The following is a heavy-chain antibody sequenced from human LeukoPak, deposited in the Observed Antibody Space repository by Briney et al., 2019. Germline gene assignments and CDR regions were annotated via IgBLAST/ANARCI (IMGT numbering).Heavy chain of an antibody. J-gene: IGHJ3*02. CDR2: IWYDGTNR. CDR1: GFTLSSYG. V-gene: IGHV3-33*01. CDR3: ARGGHDYYDRSGYYYMSAFDI. D-gene: IGHD3-22*01. Sequence: GGSLRLSCAASGFTLSSYGIHWVRQAPGKGLEWVAVIWYDGTNRYYVDSVRGRFTISRDNSKNTLYLQINSLRAEDTAVYYCARGGHDYYDRSGYYYMSAFDIWGQGTMVTVSS.